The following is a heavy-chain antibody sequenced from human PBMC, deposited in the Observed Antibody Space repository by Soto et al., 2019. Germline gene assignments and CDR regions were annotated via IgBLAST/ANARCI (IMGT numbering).Heavy chain of an antibody. V-gene: IGHV1-18*01. J-gene: IGHJ3*02. D-gene: IGHD2-15*01. CDR3: AREWEGGYCSGGSCSSRNAFDI. Sequence: ASVKVSCKASGYTFTSYGISWVRQAPGQGLERMGWISAYNGNTNYAQKLQGRVTMTTDTSTSTAYMELRSLRSDDTAVYYCAREWEGGYCSGGSCSSRNAFDIWGQGTMVTVSS. CDR2: ISAYNGNT. CDR1: GYTFTSYG.